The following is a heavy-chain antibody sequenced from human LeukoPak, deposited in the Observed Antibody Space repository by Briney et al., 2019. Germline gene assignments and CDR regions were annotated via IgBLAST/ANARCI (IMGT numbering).Heavy chain of an antibody. D-gene: IGHD1-26*01. CDR2: TYSTGST. V-gene: IGHV4-4*07. CDR1: GGSISSYF. CDR3: ARQSCSGSRDY. J-gene: IGHJ4*02. Sequence: SETLSLTCTVSGGSISSYFWSWIRQPAGKGLEWIGSTYSTGSTNYNPSLKRRVTMSVDTSKSQFSLKLSSVTAADTGVYYCARQSCSGSRDYWGQGTLVTVSS.